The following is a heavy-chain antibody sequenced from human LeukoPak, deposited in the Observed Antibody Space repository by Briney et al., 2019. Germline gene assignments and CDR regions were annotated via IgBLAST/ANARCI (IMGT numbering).Heavy chain of an antibody. D-gene: IGHD5-12*01. CDR1: GYTFTGYY. J-gene: IGHJ6*02. CDR3: ARVDSGYDLYYYYGMDV. Sequence: ASVKVSCKASGYTFTGYYIHWVRQAPGQGLEWMGRINPNSGGTNYAQKFQGRVTMTRDTSISTAYMELSRLRSDDTAVYYCARVDSGYDLYYYYGMDVWGQGTTVTVSS. CDR2: INPNSGGT. V-gene: IGHV1-2*06.